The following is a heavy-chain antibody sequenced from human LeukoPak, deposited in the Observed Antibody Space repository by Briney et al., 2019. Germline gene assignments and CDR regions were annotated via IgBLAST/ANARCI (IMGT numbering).Heavy chain of an antibody. CDR1: GGSISSYY. V-gene: IGHV4-59*01. CDR3: ARDHLYGDYGGFDY. Sequence: SETLSLTCTVSGGSISSYYRSWIRQPPGKGLEWIGYIYYSGSTNYNPSLKSRVTISVDTSKNQFSLKLSSVTAADTAVYYCARDHLYGDYGGFDYWGQGTLVTVSS. J-gene: IGHJ4*02. CDR2: IYYSGST. D-gene: IGHD4-17*01.